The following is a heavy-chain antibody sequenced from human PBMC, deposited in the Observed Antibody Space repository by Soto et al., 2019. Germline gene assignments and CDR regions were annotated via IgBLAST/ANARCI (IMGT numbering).Heavy chain of an antibody. D-gene: IGHD2-21*02. Sequence: GGSLRLSCAASGFTFSSYWMHWVRQAPGKGLVWVSRINSDGSSTTYADSVKGRFTISRDNAKNTLYLQMNSLRAEDTAVYYCARLGIGRSPLLAFLSGGDSLPDYYYGMDVWGQGTTVSV. CDR2: INSDGSST. V-gene: IGHV3-74*01. J-gene: IGHJ6*02. CDR1: GFTFSSYW. CDR3: ARLGIGRSPLLAFLSGGDSLPDYYYGMDV.